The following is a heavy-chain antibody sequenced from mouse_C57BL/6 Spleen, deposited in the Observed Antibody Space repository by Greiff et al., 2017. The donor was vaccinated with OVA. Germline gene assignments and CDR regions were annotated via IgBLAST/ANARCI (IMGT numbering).Heavy chain of an antibody. Sequence: QVQLQQPGTELVKPGASVKLSCKASGYTFTSYWMHWVKQRPGQGLEWIGNINPSNGGTNYNEKFKSKATLTVDKSSSTAYMQLSSLTSEDSAVYDCARGATVVAGYDAMDYWGQGTSVTVSA. CDR3: ARGATVVAGYDAMDY. J-gene: IGHJ4*01. V-gene: IGHV1-53*01. D-gene: IGHD1-1*01. CDR2: INPSNGGT. CDR1: GYTFTSYW.